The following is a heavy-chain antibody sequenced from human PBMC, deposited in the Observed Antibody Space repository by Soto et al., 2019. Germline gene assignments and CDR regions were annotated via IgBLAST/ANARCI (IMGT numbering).Heavy chain of an antibody. Sequence: QVQLVQSGAEVKKPGASVKVSCKSSGYSFTTYGISWVRQAPGQGLEWMGWISGYNGNTKYAQKFQGRVTMTTDTSTVTAYVDLRSLRSDDTAVYYCAREGEMPYYYYGMDVWGQGTTVTVYS. V-gene: IGHV1-18*01. CDR2: ISGYNGNT. D-gene: IGHD3-16*01. CDR3: AREGEMPYYYYGMDV. J-gene: IGHJ6*02. CDR1: GYSFTTYG.